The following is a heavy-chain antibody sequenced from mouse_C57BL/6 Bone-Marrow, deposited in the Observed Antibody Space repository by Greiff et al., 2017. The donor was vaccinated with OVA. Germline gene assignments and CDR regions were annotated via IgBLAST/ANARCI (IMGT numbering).Heavy chain of an antibody. D-gene: IGHD2-5*01. CDR3: ARSFTIVRGPDWYFDV. V-gene: IGHV1-64*01. CDR1: GYTFTSYW. J-gene: IGHJ1*03. Sequence: VKLQQPGAELVKPGASVKLSCKASGYTFTSYWMHWVKQRPGQGLEWIGMIHPNSGSTNYNEKFKSKATLTVDKSSSTAYMQLSSLTSEDSAVYYCARSFTIVRGPDWYFDVWGTGTTVTVSS. CDR2: IHPNSGST.